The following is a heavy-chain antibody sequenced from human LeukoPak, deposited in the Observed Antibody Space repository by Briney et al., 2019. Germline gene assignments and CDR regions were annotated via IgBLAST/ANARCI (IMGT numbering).Heavy chain of an antibody. CDR3: ARDNYRAAAGTRAFDI. J-gene: IGHJ3*02. Sequence: SETLSLTCTVSGGSISSGSYYWSWIRQPAGKGLEWIGRIYTSGSTNYNPSLKSRVTISVDTSKNQFSLKLSSVTAADTAVYYCARDNYRAAAGTRAFDIWGQGTMVTVSS. D-gene: IGHD6-13*01. V-gene: IGHV4-61*02. CDR1: GGSISSGSYY. CDR2: IYTSGST.